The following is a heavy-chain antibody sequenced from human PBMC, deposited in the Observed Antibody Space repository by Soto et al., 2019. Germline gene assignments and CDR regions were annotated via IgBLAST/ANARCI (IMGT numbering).Heavy chain of an antibody. V-gene: IGHV3-53*01. CDR2: IYSGGST. CDR1: GFTVSSNY. CDR3: ARDSPVTAFDP. D-gene: IGHD4-4*01. J-gene: IGHJ5*02. Sequence: GGSLRLSCAASGFTVSSNYMSWVRQAPGKGLEWVSVIYSGGSTYYADSVKGRFTISRDNSKNTLYLQMNSLRAEDTAVYYCARDSPVTAFDPWGQGTLVTVSS.